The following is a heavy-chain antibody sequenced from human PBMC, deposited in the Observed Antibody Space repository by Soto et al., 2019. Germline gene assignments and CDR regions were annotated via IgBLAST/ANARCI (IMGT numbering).Heavy chain of an antibody. CDR2: FYHSGST. D-gene: IGHD1-1*01. CDR3: AREETGNDALDI. J-gene: IGHJ3*02. V-gene: IGHV4-31*11. Sequence: KTSETLSLTCAVSGGSLRSATYYWSWIRQHPGKGLEWIGYFYHSGSTYYKPSLRSRVTISLDTSKNQFSLNLRSVTDADTAIYYCAREETGNDALDIWGQGTLVTVS. CDR1: GGSLRSATYY.